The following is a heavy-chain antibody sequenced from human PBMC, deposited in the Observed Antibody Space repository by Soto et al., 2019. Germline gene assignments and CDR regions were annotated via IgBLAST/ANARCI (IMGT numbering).Heavy chain of an antibody. D-gene: IGHD2-2*01. CDR3: ARVYPHCSGTTCYRAHYDS. V-gene: IGHV4-59*01. J-gene: IGHJ4*02. CDR2: MYYSGSP. CDR1: GGSISSYY. Sequence: SETLSLTCTVSGGSISSYYWSWIRQPPGKGLEWIGYMYYSGSPNYNPSLKSRVTISVDTSRNQFSLKLTSVTAADTAVYYCARVYPHCSGTTCYRAHYDSWGQGTLVTVSS.